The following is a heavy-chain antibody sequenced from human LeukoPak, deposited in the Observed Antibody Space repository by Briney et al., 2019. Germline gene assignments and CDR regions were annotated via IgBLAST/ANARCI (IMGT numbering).Heavy chain of an antibody. D-gene: IGHD2-15*01. CDR3: ARDSGPFCSGGSCYSSTHAFDI. Sequence: ASVKVSCKASGYTFTSYGISWVRQAPGQGLEWMGWISAYNGNTNYAQKLQGRVTMTTDTSTSTAYMELRSLRSDDTAVYYCARDSGPFCSGGSCYSSTHAFDIWGQGTMVTVSS. CDR2: ISAYNGNT. CDR1: GYTFTSYG. V-gene: IGHV1-18*01. J-gene: IGHJ3*02.